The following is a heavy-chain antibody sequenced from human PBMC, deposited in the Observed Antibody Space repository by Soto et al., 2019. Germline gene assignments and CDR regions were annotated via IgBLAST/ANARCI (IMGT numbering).Heavy chain of an antibody. CDR3: AMYYGDLNHYYFDY. J-gene: IGHJ4*02. V-gene: IGHV4-39*01. CDR1: GGSISSSSYY. D-gene: IGHD4-17*01. Sequence: LSLTCTVSGGSISSSSYYWGWIRQPPGEGLEWIGSIYYSGSTYYNPSLKSRVIISVDTSKNQFSLKLSSVTAADTAVYYCAMYYGDLNHYYFDYLGQGTLLTVSS. CDR2: IYYSGST.